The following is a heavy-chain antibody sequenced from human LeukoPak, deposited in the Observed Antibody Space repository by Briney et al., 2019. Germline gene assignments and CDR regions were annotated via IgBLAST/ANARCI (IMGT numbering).Heavy chain of an antibody. Sequence: GGSLRLSCAASGFTFSSYSMNWVRQAPGKGLEWVSHIGGSGTTIYYADSVKGRFTISRDNSKNTLYLQLNSLRVEDTAVYYCAKNRGAGSHYYYHMNVWGKGTTVTVSS. CDR2: IGGSGTTI. CDR3: AKNRGAGSHYYYHMNV. V-gene: IGHV3-48*01. J-gene: IGHJ6*03. D-gene: IGHD1-26*01. CDR1: GFTFSSYS.